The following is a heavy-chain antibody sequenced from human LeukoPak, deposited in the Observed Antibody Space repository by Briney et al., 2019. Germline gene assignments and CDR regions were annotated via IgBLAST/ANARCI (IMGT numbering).Heavy chain of an antibody. J-gene: IGHJ6*03. D-gene: IGHD5-12*01. CDR1: GFTFSSYG. Sequence: GRSLRLSCAASGFTFSSYGMHWVRQAPGKGLEWVAFIRYDGSNKYYADSVKGRFTISRDNSKNTLYLQMNSLRAEDTAVYYCAKDGEWLRYGYYYYYMDVWGKGTTVTISS. CDR3: AKDGEWLRYGYYYYYMDV. V-gene: IGHV3-30*02. CDR2: IRYDGSNK.